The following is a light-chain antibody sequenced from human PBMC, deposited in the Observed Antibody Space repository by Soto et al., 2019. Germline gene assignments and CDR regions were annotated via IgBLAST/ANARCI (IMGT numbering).Light chain of an antibody. J-gene: IGLJ1*01. CDR3: QSYDSSLSGSNV. CDR2: ANS. Sequence: QSVLTQPPSVSGAPGQRVTISCTGSSSNIGAGYDVHWYQQLPGTAPKLLIYANSIRPSGIPDRFSGSKSGTSASLAITGLQAEDEADYYCQSYDSSLSGSNVFGTGTKVTVL. V-gene: IGLV1-40*01. CDR1: SSNIGAGYD.